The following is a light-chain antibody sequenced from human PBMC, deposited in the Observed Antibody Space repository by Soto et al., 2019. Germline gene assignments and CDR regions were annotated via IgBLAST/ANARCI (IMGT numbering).Light chain of an antibody. CDR3: QVWDTSSDHVV. J-gene: IGLJ2*01. Sequence: SYELTQPPSVSVAPGQTASITCGGHNTGSKSVHWYQQKPGQAPVVVVYDDSDRPSGIPDRFSGSNSGNTATLTISRVEVGDEADYYCQVWDTSSDHVVFGGGTKVTVL. CDR1: NTGSKS. CDR2: DDS. V-gene: IGLV3-21*02.